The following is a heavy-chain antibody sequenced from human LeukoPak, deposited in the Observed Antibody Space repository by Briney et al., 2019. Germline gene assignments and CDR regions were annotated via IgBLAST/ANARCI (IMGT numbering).Heavy chain of an antibody. CDR3: ARRYCSSTSFYVVVGHDAFDI. Sequence: GESLRISCKGSGYSFTSYWISWVRQMPGKGLEWMGRIDPSDSYTNYSPSFQGHVTISADKSISTAYLQWSSLKASDTAMYYCARRYCSSTSFYVVVGHDAFDIWGQGTMVTVSS. J-gene: IGHJ3*02. D-gene: IGHD2-2*01. V-gene: IGHV5-10-1*01. CDR1: GYSFTSYW. CDR2: IDPSDSYT.